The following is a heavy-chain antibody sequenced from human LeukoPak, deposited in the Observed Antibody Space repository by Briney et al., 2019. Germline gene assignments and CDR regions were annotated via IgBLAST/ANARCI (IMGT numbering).Heavy chain of an antibody. CDR2: IYYSGST. J-gene: IGHJ6*02. V-gene: IGHV4-39*07. CDR3: ARVAGNAGGTGYFYYYGIDV. D-gene: IGHD6-13*01. Sequence: SETLSLTCTVSGASISSSNYYWGWIRQPPGKGLEWIGSIYYSGSTYNNPSLKSRVTISVDTSKNQFSLKLSSVTAADTAVYYCARVAGNAGGTGYFYYYGIDVWGQGTTVTVSS. CDR1: GASISSSNYY.